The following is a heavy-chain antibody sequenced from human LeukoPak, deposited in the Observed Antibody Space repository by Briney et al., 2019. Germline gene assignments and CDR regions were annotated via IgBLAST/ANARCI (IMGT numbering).Heavy chain of an antibody. CDR3: ARVWRCADGVCPDVFES. Sequence: ASVKVSCKASGYTFTGYYMHWVRQAPGQGLEWVGWINPNSGGTNYAQKFQGRVTMTRDTSISTAYMELSRLRSDDTAVYYCARVWRCADGVCPDVFESWGQGTLVTVSS. CDR1: GYTFTGYY. CDR2: INPNSGGT. J-gene: IGHJ4*02. D-gene: IGHD2-8*01. V-gene: IGHV1-2*02.